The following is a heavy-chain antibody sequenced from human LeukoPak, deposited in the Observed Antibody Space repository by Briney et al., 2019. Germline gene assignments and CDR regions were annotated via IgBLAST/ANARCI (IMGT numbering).Heavy chain of an antibody. CDR2: ISYDGSNY. D-gene: IGHD4-17*01. CDR1: GFTFGSYA. Sequence: GGSLRLSCAASGFTFGSYAMHWVRQAPGKGLEWPAVISYDGSNYYYADSVKGRFTISRDNSKNTLYLQVNSLRAEDTAVYFCARPDYGDYPLRYWGQGTLVTVSS. V-gene: IGHV3-30*04. J-gene: IGHJ4*02. CDR3: ARPDYGDYPLRY.